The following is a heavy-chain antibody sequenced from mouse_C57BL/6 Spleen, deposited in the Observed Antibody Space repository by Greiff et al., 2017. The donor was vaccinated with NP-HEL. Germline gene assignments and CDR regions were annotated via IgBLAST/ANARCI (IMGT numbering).Heavy chain of an antibody. Sequence: QVQLQQPGAELVRPGSSVKLSCKASGYTFTSSWMHWVKQRPIQGLEWIGNIDPSDSETHYNQKFKDKATLTVDKSSSTAYMQLSSLTSEDSAVYYCARGGSVGAYWGQGTLVTVSA. CDR3: ARGGSVGAY. V-gene: IGHV1-52*01. CDR2: IDPSDSET. CDR1: GYTFTSSW. D-gene: IGHD1-1*01. J-gene: IGHJ3*01.